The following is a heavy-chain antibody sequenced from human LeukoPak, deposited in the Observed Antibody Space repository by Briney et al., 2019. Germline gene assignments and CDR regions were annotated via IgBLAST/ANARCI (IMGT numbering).Heavy chain of an antibody. Sequence: SETLSLTCTVSGGSISSSSYYWGWIRQPPGKGLEWIGSIYYSGSTYYNPSLKSRVTISVDTSKNQFSLKLSSVTAADTVVYYCACIYGYSSGWYRANAAQNWFGPWGQGTLVTVSS. CDR3: ACIYGYSSGWYRANAAQNWFGP. CDR2: IYYSGST. D-gene: IGHD6-19*01. J-gene: IGHJ5*02. V-gene: IGHV4-39*01. CDR1: GGSISSSSYY.